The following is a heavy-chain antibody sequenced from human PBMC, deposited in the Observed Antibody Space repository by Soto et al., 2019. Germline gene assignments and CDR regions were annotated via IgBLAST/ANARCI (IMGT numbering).Heavy chain of an antibody. Sequence: GGSLRLSCAASGFTFSSYAMSWVRQAPGKGLEWVSAISGSGGSTYYADSVKGRFTISGDNSKNTLYLQMNSLRAEDTAVYYCAKAITMIVVVIKPNDYWGQGTLVTVSS. D-gene: IGHD3-22*01. J-gene: IGHJ4*02. CDR1: GFTFSSYA. CDR3: AKAITMIVVVIKPNDY. V-gene: IGHV3-23*01. CDR2: ISGSGGST.